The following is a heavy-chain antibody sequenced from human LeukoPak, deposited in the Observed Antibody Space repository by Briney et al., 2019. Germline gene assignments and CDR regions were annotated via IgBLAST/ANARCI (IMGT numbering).Heavy chain of an antibody. CDR3: ARDSKVTGTSFDS. CDR1: GYTFTGYY. Sequence: ASVKVSCKASGYTFTGYYMHWVRQAPGQGLEWMGWINPNSGGTNYAQKFQGRVTMTRDTSVSTAFMDLTRLTSDDTAVYYCARDSKVTGTSFDSWGQGTLVTVSS. V-gene: IGHV1-2*02. CDR2: INPNSGGT. D-gene: IGHD2-21*02. J-gene: IGHJ4*02.